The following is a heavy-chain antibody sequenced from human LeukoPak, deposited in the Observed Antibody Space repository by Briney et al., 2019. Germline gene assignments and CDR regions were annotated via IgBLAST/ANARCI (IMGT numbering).Heavy chain of an antibody. CDR2: INHSGST. CDR1: GGSFSGYY. CDR3: ARAGNYGSGSIRY. D-gene: IGHD3-10*01. Sequence: SETLSLTCAVYGGSFSGYYWSWIRQPPGKGLEWIGEINHSGSTNYNPSLKSRVTISVDTSKNQFSLKLSSVTAADTAVYYCARAGNYGSGSIRYWGQGTLVTVSS. J-gene: IGHJ4*02. V-gene: IGHV4-34*01.